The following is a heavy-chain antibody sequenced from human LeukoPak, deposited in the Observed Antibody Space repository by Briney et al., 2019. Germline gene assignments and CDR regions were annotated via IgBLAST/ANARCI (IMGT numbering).Heavy chain of an antibody. V-gene: IGHV3-30-3*01. D-gene: IGHD3-10*01. CDR1: GFAFSSYA. CDR3: AKDWKFYYVSGSFFPDN. CDR2: ISHDGSKK. J-gene: IGHJ4*02. Sequence: PGGSLRLSCAASGFAFSSYAVHWVGQAPGKGLECVAVISHDGSKKYYADFVKGRFTISRDNSKNTLYLHMNSLIPEDTAVYFCAKDWKFYYVSGSFFPDNWGQGTLVTVSS.